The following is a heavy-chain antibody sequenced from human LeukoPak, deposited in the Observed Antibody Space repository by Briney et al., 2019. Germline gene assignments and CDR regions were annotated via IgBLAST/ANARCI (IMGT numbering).Heavy chain of an antibody. CDR3: ARAGRAYDSSGYLGY. V-gene: IGHV4-4*02. Sequence: SGTLSLTCSVSGDSFSNSNWWTWVRQPPGKGLEWIGEIYHSGSTNYNPSLKSRLTISVDKSKNQFSLKLSSVTAADTAVYYCARAGRAYDSSGYLGYWGQGTLVTVSS. D-gene: IGHD3-22*01. J-gene: IGHJ4*02. CDR1: GDSFSNSNW. CDR2: IYHSGST.